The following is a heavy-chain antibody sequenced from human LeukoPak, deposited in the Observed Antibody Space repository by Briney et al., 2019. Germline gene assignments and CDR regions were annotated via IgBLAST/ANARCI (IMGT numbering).Heavy chain of an antibody. D-gene: IGHD3-10*01. Sequence: SETLSLTCTVSGGSISSSSYYWGWIRQPPGKGLEWIGSIYYSGSTYYNPSLKSRVTISVDTSKNQFSLKLSSVTAADTAVYYCASWGLVLQYYYGSGSYYRNLEIDYWGQGTLVTVSS. V-gene: IGHV4-39*01. CDR1: GGSISSSSYY. CDR3: ASWGLVLQYYYGSGSYYRNLEIDY. J-gene: IGHJ4*02. CDR2: IYYSGST.